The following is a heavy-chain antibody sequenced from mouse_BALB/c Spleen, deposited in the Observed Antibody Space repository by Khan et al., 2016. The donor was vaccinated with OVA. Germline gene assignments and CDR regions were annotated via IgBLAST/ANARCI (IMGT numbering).Heavy chain of an antibody. CDR2: IWAGGST. Sequence: QVQLKQSGPGLVAPSQSLSITCTVSGFSLTTYGVHWVRQPPGKGLEWLGLIWAGGSTNYNSALMSRLSISKDSSKSQVFLKMNSLQTDDTAMYYCASDQGYDRYFDYWGQGTTLTVSS. J-gene: IGHJ2*01. V-gene: IGHV2-9*02. D-gene: IGHD2-2*01. CDR1: GFSLTTYG. CDR3: ASDQGYDRYFDY.